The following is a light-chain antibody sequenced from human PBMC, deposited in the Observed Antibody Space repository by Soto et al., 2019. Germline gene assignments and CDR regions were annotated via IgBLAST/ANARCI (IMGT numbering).Light chain of an antibody. CDR2: DVS. V-gene: IGLV2-14*01. CDR1: SSDVGGYNY. J-gene: IGLJ2*01. Sequence: SALTQPASVSGSPGQSITISCTGTSSDVGGYNYVSWYQQHPGKAPKLMIYDVSNRPSGGSNRFSGSKSGNTASLTISGLQAEDEADYYCSSYTSSSTSVVFGGGTKLTVL. CDR3: SSYTSSSTSVV.